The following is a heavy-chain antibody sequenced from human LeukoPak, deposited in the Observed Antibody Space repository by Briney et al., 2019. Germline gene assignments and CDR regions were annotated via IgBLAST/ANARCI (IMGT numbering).Heavy chain of an antibody. D-gene: IGHD6-6*01. CDR2: ISSSSSYI. CDR1: GFTFSSYS. CDR3: ARGGPRVGSSLDVFDI. V-gene: IGHV3-21*01. Sequence: PGGSLRLSCAVPGFTFSSYSMNWVRQAPGKGLEWVSSISSSSSYIYYADSVKGRFTISRDNAKNSLYLQMNSLRAEDTAVYYCARGGPRVGSSLDVFDIWGQGTMVTVSS. J-gene: IGHJ3*02.